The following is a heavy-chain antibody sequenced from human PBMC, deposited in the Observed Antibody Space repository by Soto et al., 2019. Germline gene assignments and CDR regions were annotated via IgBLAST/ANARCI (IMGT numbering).Heavy chain of an antibody. J-gene: IGHJ4*02. CDR3: ARYNDCINGVCSPYSDY. Sequence: SETLSLTCTVSGGSISSSSYYWGWIRQPPGKGLEWIGSIYYSGSTYYNPSLKSRVTISVDTSKNQFSLKLSSVTAADTAVYYCARYNDCINGVCSPYSDYCGQRTLVTVSS. V-gene: IGHV4-39*01. D-gene: IGHD2-8*01. CDR2: IYYSGST. CDR1: GGSISSSSYY.